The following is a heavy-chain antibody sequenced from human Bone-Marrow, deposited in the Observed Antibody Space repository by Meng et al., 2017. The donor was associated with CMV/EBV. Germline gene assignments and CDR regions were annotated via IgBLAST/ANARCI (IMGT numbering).Heavy chain of an antibody. J-gene: IGHJ6*02. Sequence: GGSLRLSCAASGFSFSSYSMNWVRQAPGKGLEWVSSISSSSSYIYYADSVKGRFTISRDNAKNSPYLQMNSLRAEDTAVYYCARAYDFWSTDYYYGMDVWGQGTTVTVSS. D-gene: IGHD3-3*01. CDR3: ARAYDFWSTDYYYGMDV. V-gene: IGHV3-21*01. CDR2: ISSSSSYI. CDR1: GFSFSSYS.